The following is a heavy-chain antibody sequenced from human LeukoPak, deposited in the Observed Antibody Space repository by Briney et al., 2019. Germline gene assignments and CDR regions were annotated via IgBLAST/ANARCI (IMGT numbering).Heavy chain of an antibody. Sequence: GGSLRLSCAASGFKFSDYGMSWVRQAPGKGLEWVSGINWNADSTGYADSVKGRFTISKDNAKNSLFLQMNSLRAEDTAVYYCVSFYETYWGRGTLVTVSS. D-gene: IGHD2/OR15-2a*01. CDR3: VSFYETY. CDR2: INWNADST. CDR1: GFKFSDYG. V-gene: IGHV3-20*04. J-gene: IGHJ4*02.